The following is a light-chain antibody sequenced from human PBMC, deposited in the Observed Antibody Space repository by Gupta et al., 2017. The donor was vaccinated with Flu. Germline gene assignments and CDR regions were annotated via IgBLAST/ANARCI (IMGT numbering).Light chain of an antibody. CDR1: QSISSY. CDR3: QHRHSTLIT. Sequence: DIEMTQSPSSLSASVGDRVTITCRASQSISSYLNWYQQKPGKAPKLLIYAASRVKSGVPSRFSGSGSGTDFTLTISRRQPEDFANYYCQHRHSTLITFGQGTQMDIK. J-gene: IGKJ5*01. V-gene: IGKV1-39*01. CDR2: AAS.